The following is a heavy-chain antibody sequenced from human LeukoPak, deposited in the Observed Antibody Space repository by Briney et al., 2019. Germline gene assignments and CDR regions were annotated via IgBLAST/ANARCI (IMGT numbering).Heavy chain of an antibody. D-gene: IGHD5-12*01. CDR2: INPNSGGT. J-gene: IGHJ4*02. CDR1: GYTFTGYY. CDR3: AREEVAVATDY. Sequence: VKVSCKASGYTFTGYYMHWVRQAPGQGLEWMGWINPNSGGTSYAQKFQGRVTMTRDTSINTAYMELSRLRSDDTAVYYCAREEVAVATDYWGQGTLVTVSS. V-gene: IGHV1-2*02.